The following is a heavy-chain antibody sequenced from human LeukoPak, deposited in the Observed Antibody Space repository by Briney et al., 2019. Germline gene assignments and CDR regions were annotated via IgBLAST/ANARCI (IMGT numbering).Heavy chain of an antibody. CDR1: GGSISSYY. Sequence: PSGTLSLTCTVSGGSISSYYWGWIRQPPGKGLEWIGSIYYGGSTYYNPSLKSRVTMSVDTSKNQVSLRLRSVTAADTAVYYCARQNYGSAPLRYWGQGTLVTVSS. D-gene: IGHD3-10*01. CDR3: ARQNYGSAPLRY. V-gene: IGHV4-39*01. CDR2: IYYGGST. J-gene: IGHJ4*02.